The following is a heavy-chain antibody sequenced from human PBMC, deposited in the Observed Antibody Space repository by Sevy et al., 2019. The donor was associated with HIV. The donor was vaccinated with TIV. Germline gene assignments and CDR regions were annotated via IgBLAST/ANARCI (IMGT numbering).Heavy chain of an antibody. D-gene: IGHD3-10*01. J-gene: IGHJ5*02. CDR3: ARAMVRGVISRFDP. CDR1: GYTFTGYY. V-gene: IGHV1-2*02. Sequence: ASVKVSCKASGYTFTGYYMHWVRQAPGQGLEWMGWINPNSGGTNYAQKFQGRVTMTRATSISTAYMELSRLRSDDTAVYYCARAMVRGVISRFDPWGQGTLVTVSS. CDR2: INPNSGGT.